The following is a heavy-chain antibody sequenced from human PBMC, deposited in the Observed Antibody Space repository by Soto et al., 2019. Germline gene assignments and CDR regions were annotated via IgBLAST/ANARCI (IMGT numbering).Heavy chain of an antibody. J-gene: IGHJ3*02. CDR3: ARGYYDSSGYFSGGDAFDI. D-gene: IGHD3-22*01. CDR1: GGSISSGGYY. V-gene: IGHV4-31*03. CDR2: IYYSGST. Sequence: SETLSLTCTVSGGSISSGGYYWSWIRQHPGKGLEWIGYIYYSGSTYYNPSLKSRVTISVDTSKNQFSLKLSSVTAADTAVCYCARGYYDSSGYFSGGDAFDIWGQGTMVTVSS.